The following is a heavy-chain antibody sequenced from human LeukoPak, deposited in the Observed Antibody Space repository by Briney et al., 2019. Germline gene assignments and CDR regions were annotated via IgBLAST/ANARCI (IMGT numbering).Heavy chain of an antibody. CDR2: INGGGGNT. CDR3: ARAGNDAFDI. D-gene: IGHD1-1*01. CDR1: GSMFNGYV. V-gene: IGHV3-23*01. Sequence: PGGSLRLSCAASGSMFNGYVMSWVRQAPGKELEWVSAINGGGGNTYYADSVKGRFTISRDNSKNTLYLQMNSLRAEDTAVYYCARAGNDAFDIWGQGTMVTVSS. J-gene: IGHJ3*02.